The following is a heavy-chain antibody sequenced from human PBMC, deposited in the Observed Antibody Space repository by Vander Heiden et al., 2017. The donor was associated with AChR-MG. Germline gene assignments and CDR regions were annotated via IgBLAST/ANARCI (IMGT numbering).Heavy chain of an antibody. CDR2: INHSGST. J-gene: IGHJ5*02. V-gene: IGHV4-34*01. CDR1: GGSFSGYY. CDR3: ARYYDCGSGTEGFDP. D-gene: IGHD3-3*01. Sequence: QVQLQQWGAGLLKPSETLSLTCAVYGGSFSGYYWSWIRQPPGKGLEWIGEINHSGSTNYNPSLKSRVTISVDTSKNQFSMKLSSVTAADTAVYYCARYYDCGSGTEGFDPWGQGTLVTVSS.